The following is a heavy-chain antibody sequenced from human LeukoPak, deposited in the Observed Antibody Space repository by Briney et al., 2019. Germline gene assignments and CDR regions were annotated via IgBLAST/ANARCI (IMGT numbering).Heavy chain of an antibody. Sequence: ASVKVSCKASGYTFTSYGISWVRQAPGQGLEWMGWISAYNGNTKHAQKFQGRVTMTTDTSTSTAYMELRSLRSDDTAVYFCARSLSGSRFNDAFDIWGQGSMVTVSS. CDR1: GYTFTSYG. D-gene: IGHD2-15*01. J-gene: IGHJ3*02. CDR2: ISAYNGNT. CDR3: ARSLSGSRFNDAFDI. V-gene: IGHV1-18*01.